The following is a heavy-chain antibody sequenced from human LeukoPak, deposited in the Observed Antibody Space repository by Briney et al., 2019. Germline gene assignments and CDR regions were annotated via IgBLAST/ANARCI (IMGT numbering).Heavy chain of an antibody. J-gene: IGHJ4*02. V-gene: IGHV5-51*01. CDR1: GYSFTTYW. CDR2: IYPGDSDT. D-gene: IGHD1-1*01. Sequence: GESLKISCKVSGYSFTTYWIAWVRQMPGKGLEWMGIIYPGDSDTRYSPSFQGQVTISADKSISTAYLQWSSLKASDTAMCYCARPGPTVRYFDYWGQGTLVTVSS. CDR3: ARPGPTVRYFDY.